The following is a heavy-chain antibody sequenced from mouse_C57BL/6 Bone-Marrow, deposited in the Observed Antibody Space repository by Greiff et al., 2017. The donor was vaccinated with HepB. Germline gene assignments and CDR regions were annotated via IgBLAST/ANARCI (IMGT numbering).Heavy chain of an antibody. CDR1: GYTFTDYN. V-gene: IGHV1-22*01. CDR2: INPNNGGT. CDR3: ARKLRLHYYAMDY. Sequence: EVQLQESGPELVKPGASVKMSCKASGYTFTDYNMHWVKQSHGKSLEWIGYINPNNGGTSYNQKFKGKATLTVNKSSSTAYMELRSLTSEDSAVYYCARKLRLHYYAMDYWGQGTSVTVSS. D-gene: IGHD3-2*02. J-gene: IGHJ4*01.